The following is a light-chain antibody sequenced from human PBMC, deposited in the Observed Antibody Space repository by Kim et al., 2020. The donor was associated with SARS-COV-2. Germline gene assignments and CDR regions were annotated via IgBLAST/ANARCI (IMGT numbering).Light chain of an antibody. CDR3: QVWDGSSDQGV. V-gene: IGLV3-21*04. Sequence: SYELTQPPSVSVAPGKTARITCGGNNVGSEGVHWYQQKPGQAPVLVIYHDSDRPSGIPERFSGSNSGNTATLTISRVEAGDEADYYCQVWDGSSDQGVFG. CDR1: NVGSEG. CDR2: HDS. J-gene: IGLJ3*02.